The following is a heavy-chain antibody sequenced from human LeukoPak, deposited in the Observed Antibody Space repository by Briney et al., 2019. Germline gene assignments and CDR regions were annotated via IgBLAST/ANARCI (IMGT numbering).Heavy chain of an antibody. CDR1: GFTFSSHW. J-gene: IGHJ4*02. CDR2: INQDGTEQ. D-gene: IGHD2-2*01. V-gene: IGHV3-7*03. Sequence: GGSLRLSCAASGFTFSSHWMSWVRQAPGKGLEWVANINQDGTEQYYVDSVKGRFTISRDNAKNSLYLQMNSLRAEDTALYYCAKDKQLAQLPGTRGPFDYWGQGTLVTVSS. CDR3: AKDKQLAQLPGTRGPFDY.